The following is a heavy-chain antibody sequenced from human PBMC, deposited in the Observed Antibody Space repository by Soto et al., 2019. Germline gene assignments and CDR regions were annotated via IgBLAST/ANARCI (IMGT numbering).Heavy chain of an antibody. CDR2: INHSGST. J-gene: IGHJ6*02. CDR3: ARGTRSGYYAFWSGYFGTDYYYGMDV. D-gene: IGHD3-3*01. CDR1: GGSFSGYY. Sequence: PSETLSLTCAVYGGSFSGYYWSWIRQPPGKGLEWIGEINHSGSTNYNPSLKSRVTISVDTSKNQFSLKLSSVTAADTAVYYCARGTRSGYYAFWSGYFGTDYYYGMDVWGQGTTVTVSS. V-gene: IGHV4-34*01.